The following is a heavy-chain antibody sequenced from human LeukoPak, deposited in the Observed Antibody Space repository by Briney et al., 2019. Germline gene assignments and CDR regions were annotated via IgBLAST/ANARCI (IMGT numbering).Heavy chain of an antibody. D-gene: IGHD5-12*01. CDR2: ISYDGSNK. J-gene: IGHJ4*02. Sequence: PGGSLRLSCAASGFTFSSSAMHWVRQAPGKGLEWLAVISYDGSNKYYTDSVKGRFTISRDNSKNTLYLQMNSLRAEDTAVYYCERWRGYWGQGTLVTVSS. CDR1: GFTFSSSA. CDR3: ERWRGY. V-gene: IGHV3-30-3*01.